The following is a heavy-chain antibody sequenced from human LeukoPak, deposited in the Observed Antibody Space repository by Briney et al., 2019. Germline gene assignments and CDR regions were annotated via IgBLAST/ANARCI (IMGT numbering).Heavy chain of an antibody. D-gene: IGHD3-22*01. J-gene: IGHJ4*02. Sequence: SETLSLTCTVSGGSISIYYWSWIRQPPGKGLEWIGYIYYSGSTNYNPSLKSRVTISVDTSKNQFSLKLSSVTAADTAVYYCARGQYYDSSGYLERWGQGTLVTVSS. CDR3: ARGQYYDSSGYLER. CDR1: GGSISIYY. CDR2: IYYSGST. V-gene: IGHV4-59*01.